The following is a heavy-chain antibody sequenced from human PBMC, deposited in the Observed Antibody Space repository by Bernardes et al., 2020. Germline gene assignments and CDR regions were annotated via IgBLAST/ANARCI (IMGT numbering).Heavy chain of an antibody. CDR3: ARGKYSGYDSRYYFDY. D-gene: IGHD5-12*01. Sequence: GGSLRLSCVGSGFNVNRNYMSWVRQAPGKGLEGVSVIYSGGYTSYADSVKGRFTISRDNSKNTLFLQMNSLRAEDTALYYCARGKYSGYDSRYYFDYWGQGTLVTVSS. V-gene: IGHV3-53*01. J-gene: IGHJ4*02. CDR2: IYSGGYT. CDR1: GFNVNRNY.